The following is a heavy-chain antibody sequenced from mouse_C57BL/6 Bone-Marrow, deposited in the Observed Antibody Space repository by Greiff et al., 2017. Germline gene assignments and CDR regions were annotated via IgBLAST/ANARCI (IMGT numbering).Heavy chain of an antibody. CDR2: SRNKANDYTT. J-gene: IGHJ4*01. CDR3: ARDEIYYAIDY. Sequence: EVHLVESGGGLVQSGRSLRLSCATSGFTFSDFYMEWVRQAPGKGLEWIAASRNKANDYTTEYSASVKGRFIVSRDTSQSILYLQMNALRAEDTAIDYCARDEIYYAIDYWGQGTSVTVSS. V-gene: IGHV7-1*01. CDR1: GFTFSDFY.